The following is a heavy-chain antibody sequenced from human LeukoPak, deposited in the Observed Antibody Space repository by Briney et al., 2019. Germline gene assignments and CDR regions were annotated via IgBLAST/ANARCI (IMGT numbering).Heavy chain of an antibody. Sequence: SETLSLTCTVSGDSISTYYWSWIRQPPGKGLEWIGCICNSGGTNYNPSLKSRVTISVDTSKNQFSLNLSSVAAADTAVYYCAKTGRPNNSGWYRWFDPWGQGTLVTVSS. J-gene: IGHJ5*02. CDR2: ICNSGGT. D-gene: IGHD6-19*01. CDR1: GDSISTYY. V-gene: IGHV4-4*09. CDR3: AKTGRPNNSGWYRWFDP.